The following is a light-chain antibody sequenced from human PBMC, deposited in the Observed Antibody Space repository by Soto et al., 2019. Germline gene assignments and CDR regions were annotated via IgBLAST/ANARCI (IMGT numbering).Light chain of an antibody. V-gene: IGKV3-20*01. J-gene: IGKJ5*01. CDR3: QQYGSSPIT. CDR2: GAS. CDR1: QSVSRTY. Sequence: EIVLTQSPGTLSLSPGERATLSCRASQSVSRTYLAWYQQKPGQAPRFLIYGASSRATGIPDRFSGSGSGTDFTLTISRLEPEDFAMYYCQQYGSSPITFGQGTRLEIK.